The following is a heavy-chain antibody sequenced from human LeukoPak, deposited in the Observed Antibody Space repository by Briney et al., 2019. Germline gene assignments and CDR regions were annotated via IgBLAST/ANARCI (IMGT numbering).Heavy chain of an antibody. D-gene: IGHD2-2*03. CDR3: AGDGYCSSTSCYRMFDY. Sequence: PGGSLRLSCAASGFTFSSYSMNWVRQAPGKGLEWVSYISSSSSTIYYADSVKGRFTISRDNAKNSLYLQMNSLRAEDTAVYYCAGDGYCSSTSCYRMFDYWGQGTLVTVSS. CDR1: GFTFSSYS. CDR2: ISSSSSTI. V-gene: IGHV3-48*04. J-gene: IGHJ4*02.